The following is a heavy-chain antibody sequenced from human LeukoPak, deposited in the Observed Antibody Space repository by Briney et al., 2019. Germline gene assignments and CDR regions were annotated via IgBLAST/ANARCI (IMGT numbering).Heavy chain of an antibody. CDR2: ISSSSSYI. V-gene: IGHV3-21*01. CDR3: ANSPGGDTAMVDYFDY. CDR1: GLTFSSYS. Sequence: GVSLRLFCAASGLTFSSYSMKWVRQAPGKGLEGVSSISSSSSYIYYADSVKGRFTISRDNAKNSLYLQMNSLRAEDTAVYYCANSPGGDTAMVDYFDYWGQGTLVTVSS. D-gene: IGHD5-18*01. J-gene: IGHJ4*02.